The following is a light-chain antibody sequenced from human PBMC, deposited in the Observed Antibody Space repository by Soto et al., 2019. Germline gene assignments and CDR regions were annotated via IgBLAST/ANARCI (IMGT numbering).Light chain of an antibody. V-gene: IGKV1-39*01. CDR3: QQSYTTPCT. CDR2: AAS. J-gene: IGKJ2*02. CDR1: QSITTY. Sequence: DIQMTQSPSSLSASVGDRVTITCRASQSITTYLNWYQQKPGRAPQLLIYAASNLQSGVPSRFSGSGSGTDFTLTISSLQPEDFASYYCQQSYTTPCTFGQGINLEIK.